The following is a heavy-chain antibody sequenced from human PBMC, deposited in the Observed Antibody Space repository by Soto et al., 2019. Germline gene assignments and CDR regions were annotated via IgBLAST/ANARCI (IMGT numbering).Heavy chain of an antibody. CDR3: GRESGETWDYFDY. D-gene: IGHD1-26*01. J-gene: IGHJ4*02. CDR1: GGSISSYR. Sequence: KPSETLSLTCTVSGGSISSYRWSWIRQPAGKGLEWIGRLNTYGNTHYNPSLKSRVTVSVDTSRNQFFLTLRSVTAADSAVYHCGRESGETWDYFDYWGQGTLVTVSS. V-gene: IGHV4-4*07. CDR2: LNTYGNT.